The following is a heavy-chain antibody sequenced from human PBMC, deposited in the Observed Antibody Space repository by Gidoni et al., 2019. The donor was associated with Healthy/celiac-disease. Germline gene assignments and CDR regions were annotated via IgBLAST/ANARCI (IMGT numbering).Heavy chain of an antibody. D-gene: IGHD3-10*01. CDR1: GCTASSNY. CDR2: IYSGGST. V-gene: IGHV3-66*01. J-gene: IGHJ5*02. CDR3: ARDNGSGSYYIGWFDP. Sequence: EVQLVESGGGLVEPGGSLRHCCAASGCTASSNYMSRARQAPGQVLEWVSVIYSGGSTYYADSVKCRFTISRDNSKNTLYLQMNSLRAEDTAVYYCARDNGSGSYYIGWFDPWGQGTLVTVSS.